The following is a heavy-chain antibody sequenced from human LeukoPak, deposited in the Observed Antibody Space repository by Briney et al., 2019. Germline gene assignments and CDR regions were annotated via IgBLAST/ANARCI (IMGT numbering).Heavy chain of an antibody. CDR2: MNPDNGNT. V-gene: IGHV1-8*02. CDR1: GGTFSSYA. Sequence: ASVKVSCKASGGTFSSYAISWVRQAPGQGLEWMGWMNPDNGNTGYAQKFQGRVTMTRDTSISTAYMELSRLRSNDTAVYYCARGAEVACSGINCYLYYFDYWGQGALVTVSS. D-gene: IGHD2-2*01. CDR3: ARGAEVACSGINCYLYYFDY. J-gene: IGHJ4*02.